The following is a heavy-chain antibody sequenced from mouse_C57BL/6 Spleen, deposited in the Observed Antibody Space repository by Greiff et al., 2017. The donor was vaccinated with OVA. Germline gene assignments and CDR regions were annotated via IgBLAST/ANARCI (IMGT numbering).Heavy chain of an antibody. Sequence: QVQLQQPGTELVKPGASVKLSCKASGYTFTSYWMHWVKQRPGQGLEWIGNINPSNGGTNYNEKFKSKATLTVDKSSSTAYMQLSSLTSEDSAVYYCARGGAVLPYWYFDVWGTGTTVTVSS. CDR2: INPSNGGT. V-gene: IGHV1-53*01. CDR1: GYTFTSYW. J-gene: IGHJ1*03. CDR3: ARGGAVLPYWYFDV.